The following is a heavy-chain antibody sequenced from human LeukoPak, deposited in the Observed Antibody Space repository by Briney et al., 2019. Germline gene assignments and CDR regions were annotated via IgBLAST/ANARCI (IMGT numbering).Heavy chain of an antibody. D-gene: IGHD3-22*01. CDR1: GYTFTGYY. V-gene: IGHV1-2*02. CDR2: INPNSGGT. Sequence: ASVKVSCKASGYTFTGYYMHWVRQAPGQGLEWMGWINPNSGGTNYARKFQGRVTMTRDTSISTAYMELSRLRSDDTAVYYCARSRRYYDSSGYWYYFDYWGQGTLVTVSS. CDR3: ARSRRYYDSSGYWYYFDY. J-gene: IGHJ4*02.